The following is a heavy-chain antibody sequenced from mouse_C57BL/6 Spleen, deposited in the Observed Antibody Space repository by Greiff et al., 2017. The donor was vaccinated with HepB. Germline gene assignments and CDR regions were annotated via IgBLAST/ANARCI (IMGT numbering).Heavy chain of an antibody. V-gene: IGHV7-3*01. J-gene: IGHJ4*01. CDR1: GFTFTDYY. Sequence: DVKLVESGGGLVQPGGSLSLSCAASGFTFTDYYMSWVRQPPGKALEWLGFIRHKANDYTTEYSASVKGRFTISRDNSQSILYLQMNDLGAGDSATYDCARYPYYYAMDYWGQGTSVTVSS. CDR3: ARYPYYYAMDY. CDR2: IRHKANDYTT.